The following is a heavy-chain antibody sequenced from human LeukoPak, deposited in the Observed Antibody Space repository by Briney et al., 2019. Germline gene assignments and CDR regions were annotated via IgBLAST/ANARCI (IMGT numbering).Heavy chain of an antibody. Sequence: SQTLSLTCSVSGGPINSDGYYWSWIRQHPGKGLEWIGYIYYSGSTYYNPSLKSRLTISVDTSKNQLSLKLSSVTAADTAVYYCASERGVTKYYGMDVWGQGTTVTVSS. D-gene: IGHD3-10*01. V-gene: IGHV4-31*03. CDR1: GGPINSDGYY. CDR3: ASERGVTKYYGMDV. J-gene: IGHJ6*02. CDR2: IYYSGST.